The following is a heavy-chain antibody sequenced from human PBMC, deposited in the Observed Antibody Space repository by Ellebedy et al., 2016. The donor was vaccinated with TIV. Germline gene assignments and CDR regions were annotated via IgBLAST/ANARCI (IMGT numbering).Heavy chain of an antibody. CDR3: AKDTANWGYAFDV. V-gene: IGHV3-23*01. J-gene: IGHJ3*01. CDR2: ISGSGATT. Sequence: GGSLRLXXAASGFIFSTYAMSWVRQTPGKGLEWVSAISGSGATTNYADSVKGRFTLSRENSKNTLFLQMNSLTAEDTAVYYCAKDTANWGYAFDVWGQGTMVTVSS. D-gene: IGHD7-27*01. CDR1: GFIFSTYA.